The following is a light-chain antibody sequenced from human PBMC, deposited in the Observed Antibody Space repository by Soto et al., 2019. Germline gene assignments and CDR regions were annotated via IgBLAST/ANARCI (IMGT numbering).Light chain of an antibody. CDR3: QQYGSSRWT. CDR2: GAS. J-gene: IGKJ1*01. V-gene: IGKV3-20*01. CDR1: QSVSSTY. Sequence: EIVLTQSPGTLSLSPGERATLSCRASQSVSSTYLAWLQQKAGQAPRLHIHGASSRAIGIPDRFSGSGSGTDFTLTISRLEPEDFAVYYCQQYGSSRWTFGQGTKVEIK.